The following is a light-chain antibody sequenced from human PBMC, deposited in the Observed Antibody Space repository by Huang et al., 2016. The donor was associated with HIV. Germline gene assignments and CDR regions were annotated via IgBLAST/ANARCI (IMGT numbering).Light chain of an antibody. V-gene: IGKV3-20*01. CDR1: QTIKNIY. Sequence: EIVLTQSPDTLSLSPEERATVSCRVSQTIKNIYLAWYQQKPGQGPRLLIYGASSRATDIPDRFSGSGSGTDFTLTINRLEPEDFAVYYCQQYDSSQGISFGQGTRLEMK. J-gene: IGKJ5*01. CDR3: QQYDSSQGIS. CDR2: GAS.